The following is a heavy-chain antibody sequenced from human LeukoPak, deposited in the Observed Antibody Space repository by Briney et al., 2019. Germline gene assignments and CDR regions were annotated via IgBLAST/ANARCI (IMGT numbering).Heavy chain of an antibody. Sequence: SETLSLTCTVSGGSISNYYWSWIRQPPGRGLEWIGEINHSGSTNYNPSLKSRVTISVDTSMNQFSLKLSSVTAADTAVYYCARSGGIAVAAFDYWGQGTLVTVSS. CDR2: INHSGST. V-gene: IGHV4-34*01. CDR1: GGSISNYY. CDR3: ARSGGIAVAAFDY. J-gene: IGHJ4*02. D-gene: IGHD6-19*01.